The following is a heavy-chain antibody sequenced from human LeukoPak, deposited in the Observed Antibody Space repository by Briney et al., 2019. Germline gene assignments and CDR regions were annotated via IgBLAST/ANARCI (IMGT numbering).Heavy chain of an antibody. CDR1: GGSISTSNSY. Sequence: AETLSLTYTVSGGSISTSNSYWGWLRQPPGKGLEWIGNIYYSGSTYYNPSLKSRVTISVDTSKNQFSLRLSSVTAADTAVYYCARQDGYNSRRPFDYWGQGTLVTVSS. CDR3: ARQDGYNSRRPFDY. D-gene: IGHD5-24*01. J-gene: IGHJ4*02. V-gene: IGHV4-39*01. CDR2: IYYSGST.